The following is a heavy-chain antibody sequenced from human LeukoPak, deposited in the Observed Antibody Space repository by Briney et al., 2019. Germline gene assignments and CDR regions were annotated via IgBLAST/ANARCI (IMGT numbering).Heavy chain of an antibody. CDR2: ISGSGGST. J-gene: IGHJ4*02. V-gene: IGHV3-23*01. CDR1: GFTFSSYA. D-gene: IGHD3-10*01. CDR3: AKADYSFGEFDY. Sequence: GGSLRLSCAASGFTFSSYAMSWVRQAPGKGLEWVSAISGSGGSTYYADPVKGRFTVSRDNSKNTLYLQMNRLSAEDTAVYYCAKADYSFGEFDYWGQGTLVTVSS.